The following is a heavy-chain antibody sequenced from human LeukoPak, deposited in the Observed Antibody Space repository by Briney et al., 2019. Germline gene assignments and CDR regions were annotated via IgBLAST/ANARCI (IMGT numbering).Heavy chain of an antibody. D-gene: IGHD3-10*01. CDR3: ARAPRRGVMDV. CDR2: IKQDGSEK. Sequence: PGGSLRLSCAASGFRFSSHWMSWARQAPGKGLEWVANIKQDGSEKHYVDSVKGRFTISRDNAQNSLHLQMNSLRAEDTAVYYCARAPRRGVMDVWGTGTTVSVSS. J-gene: IGHJ6*03. CDR1: GFRFSSHW. V-gene: IGHV3-7*01.